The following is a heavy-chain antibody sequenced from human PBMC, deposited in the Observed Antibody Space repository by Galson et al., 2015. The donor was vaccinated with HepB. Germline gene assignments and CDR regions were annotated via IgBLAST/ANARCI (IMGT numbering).Heavy chain of an antibody. V-gene: IGHV3-73*01. J-gene: IGHJ6*02. CDR2: IRNRANNYAT. CDR1: GFTFSGSG. D-gene: IGHD6-13*01. Sequence: SLRLSCAASGFTFSGSGIHWVRLASGKGLEWVGRIRNRANNYATAYAASVRGRFTVSRDDSKNTAYLPMNSLKTEDTAVYYCTRPGYGSSWFLDYSHGMDIWGQGTTVIVS. CDR3: TRPGYGSSWFLDYSHGMDI.